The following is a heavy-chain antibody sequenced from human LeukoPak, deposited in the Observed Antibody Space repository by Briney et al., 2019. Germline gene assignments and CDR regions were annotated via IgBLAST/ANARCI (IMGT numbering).Heavy chain of an antibody. CDR3: ARVTMIAHEIDAFDI. D-gene: IGHD3-22*01. CDR2: IYYSGST. V-gene: IGHV4-39*07. J-gene: IGHJ3*02. CDR1: GGSISSSSYY. Sequence: PSETLSLTCTVSGGSISSSSYYWGWIRQPPGKGLEWIGSIYYSGSTYYNPSPKSRVTISVDTSKNQFSLKLSSVTAADTAVYYCARVTMIAHEIDAFDIWGQGTMVTVSS.